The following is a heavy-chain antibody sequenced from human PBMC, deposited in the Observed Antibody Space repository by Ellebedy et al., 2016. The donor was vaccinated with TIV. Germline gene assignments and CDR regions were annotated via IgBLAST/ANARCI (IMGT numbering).Heavy chain of an antibody. D-gene: IGHD3-16*01. CDR1: GFTFGFYN. Sequence: GGSLRLSCEASGFTFGFYNMNWVRQAPGKGLEWVSYISISSSNIYYADSVKGRFTISRDNAKKSLFLQLNSLRAEDTAVYYCATPYRGESRNYWGQGTLVTVSS. V-gene: IGHV3-48*04. CDR3: ATPYRGESRNY. CDR2: ISISSSNI. J-gene: IGHJ4*02.